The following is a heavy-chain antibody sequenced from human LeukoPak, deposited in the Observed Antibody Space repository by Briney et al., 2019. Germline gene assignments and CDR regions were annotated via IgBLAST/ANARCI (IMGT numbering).Heavy chain of an antibody. CDR1: GFTFSSYG. CDR3: AKSQDGIYYYYYGMDV. D-gene: IGHD2-15*01. CDR2: ISYDGSNK. V-gene: IGHV3-30*18. Sequence: GGSLRLSCAASGFTFSSYGMHWVRQAPGKGLEWVAVISYDGSNKYYADSVKGRFTISRDNSKNTLYLQMNNLRAEDTAVYYCAKSQDGIYYYYYGMDVWGQGTTVTVSS. J-gene: IGHJ6*02.